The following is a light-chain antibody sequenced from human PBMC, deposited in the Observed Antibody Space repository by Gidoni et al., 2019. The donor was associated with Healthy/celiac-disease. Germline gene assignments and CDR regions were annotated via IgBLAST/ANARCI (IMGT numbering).Light chain of an antibody. CDR1: NIGSKS. CDR3: QVWDSSSDHPGV. J-gene: IGLJ3*02. Sequence: SYVLTQPPSVSVAPGQTARITCGGNNIGSKSVHWYQQKPGQAPVLVVYDDSARPSGIPERCSGSNSGNTATLTISRVEAGDEADYYCQVWDSSSDHPGVFGGGTKLTVL. V-gene: IGLV3-21*02. CDR2: DDS.